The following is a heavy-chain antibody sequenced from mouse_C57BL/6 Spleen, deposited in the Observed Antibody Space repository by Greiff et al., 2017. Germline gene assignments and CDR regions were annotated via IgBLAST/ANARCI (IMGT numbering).Heavy chain of an antibody. CDR3: TTYRVARNWYFDV. Sequence: VQLQQSGAELVRPGASVKLSCTASGFNIKDDYMPWVKQRPEQGLEWIGWIDPENGDTEYASKFQGKATITADTSSNTAYLQLSSLTSEDAAVYYCTTYRVARNWYFDVWGTGTTVTVSA. J-gene: IGHJ1*03. D-gene: IGHD1-1*01. CDR1: GFNIKDDY. CDR2: IDPENGDT. V-gene: IGHV14-4*01.